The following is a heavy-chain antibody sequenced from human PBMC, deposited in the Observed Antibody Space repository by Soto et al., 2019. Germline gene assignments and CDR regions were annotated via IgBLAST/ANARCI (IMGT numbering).Heavy chain of an antibody. D-gene: IGHD2-15*01. CDR1: GFTFSSYS. CDR3: ARGDIVVVVAATQNDY. Sequence: EVQLVESGGGLVKPGGSLRLSCAASGFTFSSYSMNWVRQAPGKGLEWVSSISSSSSYIYYADSVKGRFTISRDNAKNSPYLQMNSLRAEDTAVYYCARGDIVVVVAATQNDYWGQGTLVTVSS. CDR2: ISSSSSYI. J-gene: IGHJ4*02. V-gene: IGHV3-21*01.